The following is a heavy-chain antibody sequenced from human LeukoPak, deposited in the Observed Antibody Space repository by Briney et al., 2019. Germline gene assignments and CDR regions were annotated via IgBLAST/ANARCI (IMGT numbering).Heavy chain of an antibody. J-gene: IGHJ6*02. Sequence: GASVKVFCKASGYTFTSYAMNWVRQAPGQGLEWMGWINTNTGNPTYAQGFTGRFVFSLDTSVSTAYLQISSLKAEDTAVYYCARDFWYHYYYYYYGMDVWGQGTTVTVSS. CDR2: INTNTGNP. V-gene: IGHV7-4-1*02. CDR3: ARDFWYHYYYYYYGMDV. D-gene: IGHD3-3*01. CDR1: GYTFTSYA.